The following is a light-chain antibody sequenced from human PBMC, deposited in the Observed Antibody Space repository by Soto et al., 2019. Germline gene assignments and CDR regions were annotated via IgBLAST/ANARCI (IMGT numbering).Light chain of an antibody. CDR2: GNT. Sequence: QSVLTQPPSVSGAPGQRVNISCTGSSTNIGATSDVHWYQHLPGTAPKLLIYGNTNRPSGVPDRFSGSKSGTSASLAVTGLQAEDEADYYCQSYDSGLSAWVFGGGTKLTVL. CDR3: QSYDSGLSAWV. J-gene: IGLJ3*02. V-gene: IGLV1-40*01. CDR1: STNIGATSD.